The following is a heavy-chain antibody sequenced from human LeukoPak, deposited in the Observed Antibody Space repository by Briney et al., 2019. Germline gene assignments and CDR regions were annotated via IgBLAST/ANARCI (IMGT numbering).Heavy chain of an antibody. CDR1: GFTFSSYA. Sequence: GSLLLSCAASGFTFSSYAMSWVRQAPGKGLEWVSAISGSGGSTYYADSVKGRFTISRDNSKNTLYLQMNSLRAEDTAVYYCAKPTAAGSYYDFWSGYFPYYYGMDVWGQGTTVTVSS. CDR2: ISGSGGST. D-gene: IGHD3-3*01. CDR3: AKPTAAGSYYDFWSGYFPYYYGMDV. J-gene: IGHJ6*02. V-gene: IGHV3-23*01.